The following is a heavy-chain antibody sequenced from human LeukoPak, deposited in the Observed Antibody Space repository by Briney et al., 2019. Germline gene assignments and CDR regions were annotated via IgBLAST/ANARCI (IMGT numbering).Heavy chain of an antibody. Sequence: GGSLRLSCAASGFTLSSYNMNWVRQAPGKGLEWVSSISSTSNYIYYADSVKGRFTISRDNAKNSLFLQMNSLRAEDTAVYYCARAPYDILTGYSPYYFDYWGQGTLVTVSS. CDR2: ISSTSNYI. CDR1: GFTLSSYN. J-gene: IGHJ4*02. V-gene: IGHV3-21*06. CDR3: ARAPYDILTGYSPYYFDY. D-gene: IGHD3-9*01.